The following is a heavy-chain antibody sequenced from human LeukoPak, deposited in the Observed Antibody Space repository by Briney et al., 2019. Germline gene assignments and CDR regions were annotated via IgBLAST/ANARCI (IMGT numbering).Heavy chain of an antibody. J-gene: IGHJ4*02. Sequence: SETLSLTCAVYGGSFSGYYWSWIRQPPGKGLEWIGEINHSGSTNYNPSLKSRVTISVDTSKNQFSLKLSSVTAADTAVYYCARGFFITYGGFDYWGKGTLFTVS. CDR3: ARGFFITYGGFDY. CDR1: GGSFSGYY. D-gene: IGHD4-23*01. V-gene: IGHV4-34*01. CDR2: INHSGST.